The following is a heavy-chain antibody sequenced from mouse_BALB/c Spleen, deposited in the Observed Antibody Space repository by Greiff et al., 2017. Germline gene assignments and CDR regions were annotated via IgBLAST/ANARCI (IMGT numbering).Heavy chain of an antibody. Sequence: EVKLMESGGGLVQPGGSLKLSCAASGFTFSSYGMSWVRQTPDKRLELVATINSNGGSTYYPDSVKGRFTISRDNAKNTLYLQMSSLKSEDTAMYYCARDSNWDNFDYWGQGTTLTVSS. CDR2: INSNGGST. V-gene: IGHV5-6-3*01. D-gene: IGHD4-1*01. CDR1: GFTFSSYG. J-gene: IGHJ2*01. CDR3: ARDSNWDNFDY.